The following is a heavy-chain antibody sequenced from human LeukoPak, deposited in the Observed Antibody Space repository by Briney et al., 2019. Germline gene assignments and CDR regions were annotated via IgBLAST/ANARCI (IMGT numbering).Heavy chain of an antibody. D-gene: IGHD3-22*01. V-gene: IGHV3-30-3*01. CDR3: ATGYYYDSSGYYLDY. CDR1: GFTFSSYA. Sequence: PGGSLRLSCAASGFTFSSYAMHWVRQAPGKGLEWVAVISYDGSNKYYADSVKGRFTISRDNSKNTLYLQMNSLRAEDTAVYYCATGYYYDSSGYYLDYWGQGTLVTVSS. J-gene: IGHJ4*02. CDR2: ISYDGSNK.